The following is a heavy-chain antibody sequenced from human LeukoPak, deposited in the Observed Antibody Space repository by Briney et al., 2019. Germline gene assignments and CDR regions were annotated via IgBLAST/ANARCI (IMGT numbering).Heavy chain of an antibody. CDR3: ARDFLVVATTFYFDY. D-gene: IGHD1-26*01. CDR2: INPNSGGT. V-gene: IGHV1-2*02. Sequence: GASVKVSCKASGYTFTGYYMHWVRQAPGQGLEWMGWINPNSGGTNYAQKFQGRVTMTRDTSISTAYMELSRLRSDDTAVYYCARDFLVVATTFYFDYWGQGTLVTVSS. CDR1: GYTFTGYY. J-gene: IGHJ4*02.